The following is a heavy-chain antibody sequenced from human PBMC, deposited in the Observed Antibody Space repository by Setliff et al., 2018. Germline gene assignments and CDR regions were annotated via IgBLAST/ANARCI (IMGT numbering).Heavy chain of an antibody. J-gene: IGHJ4*02. CDR2: ISSSGSPI. V-gene: IGHV3-11*01. CDR3: VRDKGSNYGDNWFDY. Sequence: LSLTCTVSDVSISGYYWSWIRQTPGKGLEWVAYISSSGSPIYYPDSVKGRFTISRDNAKKSVDLQMHSLRAEDTALYYCVRDKGSNYGDNWFDYWGQGTLVTVSS. CDR1: DVSISGYY. D-gene: IGHD4-17*01.